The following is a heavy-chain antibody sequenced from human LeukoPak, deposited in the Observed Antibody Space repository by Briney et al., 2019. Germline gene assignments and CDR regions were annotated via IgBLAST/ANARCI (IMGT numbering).Heavy chain of an antibody. Sequence: ASVKVSCKASGYTFTSYGISWVRQAPGQGLEWMGWISPYNDNTNYAQKLQGRVTMTTDTSTSTAYMELRSLRSDDTAVYYCARGPSITMVRGGQWYYYMDVWGKGTTVTISS. CDR1: GYTFTSYG. CDR2: ISPYNDNT. V-gene: IGHV1-18*01. J-gene: IGHJ6*03. D-gene: IGHD3-10*01. CDR3: ARGPSITMVRGGQWYYYMDV.